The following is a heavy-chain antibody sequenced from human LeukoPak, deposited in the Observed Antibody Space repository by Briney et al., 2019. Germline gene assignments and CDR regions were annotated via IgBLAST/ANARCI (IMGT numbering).Heavy chain of an antibody. CDR3: ARDSIAVVFNWFDP. D-gene: IGHD6-19*01. V-gene: IGHV4-39*07. J-gene: IGHJ5*02. Sequence: SETLSLTCTVSGGYISSSNYYWGWIRQPPGRGLEWIGSIYYSGSTYYNPSLKSRVTISVDTSKNQFSLKVSSVSAADTAVYYCARDSIAVVFNWFDPWGQGTLVTVSS. CDR1: GGYISSSNYY. CDR2: IYYSGST.